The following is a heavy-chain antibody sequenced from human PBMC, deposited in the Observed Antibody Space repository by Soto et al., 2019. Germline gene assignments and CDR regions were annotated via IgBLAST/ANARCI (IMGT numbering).Heavy chain of an antibody. CDR2: IKPDGSEN. CDR3: ARVLRFLEWLSRPKYLDY. J-gene: IGHJ4*02. V-gene: IGHV3-7*01. Sequence: EVQLVQSGGGLVQPGGSLRLSCAGSGFTFSSYWMSWVRQAPGKGLEWVANIKPDGSENYYVDSVKGRFTISRDNAKNSLYLQMNSLRAEDTAVYYCARVLRFLEWLSRPKYLDYWGQGTLVTVSS. CDR1: GFTFSSYW. D-gene: IGHD3-3*01.